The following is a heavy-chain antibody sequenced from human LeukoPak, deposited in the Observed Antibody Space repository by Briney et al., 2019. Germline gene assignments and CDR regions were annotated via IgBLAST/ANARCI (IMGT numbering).Heavy chain of an antibody. CDR2: IKQDGSER. J-gene: IGHJ4*02. CDR3: ARDPNSYYDSSGYRPISGY. CDR1: GFTFSSYW. Sequence: TGGSLRLSCAASGFTFSSYWMSWVRQAPGKGLEWVANIKQDGSERNYVDSVKGRFTISRDNAKNSLYLQMNSLRAEDTAVYYCARDPNSYYDSSGYRPISGYWGQGTLVTVSS. D-gene: IGHD3-22*01. V-gene: IGHV3-7*01.